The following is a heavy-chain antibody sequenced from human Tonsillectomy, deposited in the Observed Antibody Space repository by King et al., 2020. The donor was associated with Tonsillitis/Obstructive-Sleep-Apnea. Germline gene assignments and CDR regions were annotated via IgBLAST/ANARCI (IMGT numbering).Heavy chain of an antibody. V-gene: IGHV3-30*01. D-gene: IGHD2-21*01. CDR1: GFTFSSYA. CDR2: ISYDGSNK. J-gene: IGHJ6*03. Sequence: VQLVESGGGVVQPGRSLRLSCAASGFTFSSYAMHWVRQAPGKGLEWVAVISYDGSNKYYADSVKGRFTISRDNSKNTLYLQMNSLRAEDTAVYYCARDGRIPIPFHYYYSIYVCRKGTTVTVSS. CDR3: ARDGRIPIPFHYYYSIYV.